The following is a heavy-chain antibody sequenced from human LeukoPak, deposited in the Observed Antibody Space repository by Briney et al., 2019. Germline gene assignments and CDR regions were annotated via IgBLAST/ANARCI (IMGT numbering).Heavy chain of an antibody. Sequence: SETLSLTCAVYGGSFSGYSWTWIRQPPGKGLEWIGEINHSVTTNYNPSLKSRGAISLDSSKKQFYLNLSSVTAADTAVYFCARDSGGYPNFDYWGQGTLVTVSS. CDR1: GGSFSGYS. D-gene: IGHD6-25*01. CDR2: INHSVTT. V-gene: IGHV4-34*01. J-gene: IGHJ4*02. CDR3: ARDSGGYPNFDY.